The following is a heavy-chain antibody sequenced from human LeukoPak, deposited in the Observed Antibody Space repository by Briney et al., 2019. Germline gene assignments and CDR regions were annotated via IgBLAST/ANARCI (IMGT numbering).Heavy chain of an antibody. CDR1: GFTFNSVR. V-gene: IGHV3-15*01. CDR3: MTGTY. CDR2: VKSKTDGGTT. Sequence: PGGSLRLSCAASGFTFNSVRMNWVRQAPGKGLEWVGRVKSKTDGGTTDFAAPVKGRFTMSRDDAKNTVYLQMNSLQTEDTGVYYCMTGTYWGQGTLVTVSS. J-gene: IGHJ4*02.